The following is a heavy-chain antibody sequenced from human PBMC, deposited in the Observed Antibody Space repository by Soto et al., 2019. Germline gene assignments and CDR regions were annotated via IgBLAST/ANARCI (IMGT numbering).Heavy chain of an antibody. CDR3: ARIQLGYDAFDI. Sequence: PRGSLRLSCAASGFTFSNAWMSWVRQAPGKGLEWVGRIKSKTDGGTTDYAAPVKGRFTISRDDSKNTLYLQMNSLKTEDTAVYYCARIQLGYDAFDIWGQGTMVTVSS. D-gene: IGHD2-15*01. CDR2: IKSKTDGGTT. V-gene: IGHV3-15*01. CDR1: GFTFSNAW. J-gene: IGHJ3*02.